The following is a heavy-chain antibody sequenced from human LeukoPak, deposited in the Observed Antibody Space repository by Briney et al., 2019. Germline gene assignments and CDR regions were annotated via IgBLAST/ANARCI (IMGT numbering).Heavy chain of an antibody. J-gene: IGHJ4*02. CDR2: IYYSGST. D-gene: IGHD6-19*01. CDR1: GGSISSSSYY. V-gene: IGHV4-39*01. Sequence: SETLSLTCTVSGGSISSSSYYWGWIRQPPGKGLEWIGSIYYSGSTYYNPSLKSRVTISVDTSKNQFSLKLSSVTAADTAMYYCARRRGSGPDDYWGQGTLVTVSS. CDR3: ARRRGSGPDDY.